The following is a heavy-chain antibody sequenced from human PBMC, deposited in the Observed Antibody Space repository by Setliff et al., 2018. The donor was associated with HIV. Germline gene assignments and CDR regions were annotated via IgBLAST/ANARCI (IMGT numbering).Heavy chain of an antibody. Sequence: SETLSLTCAVYGGSFSGYFWSWIRQPPGKGLEWIGEINHSGSTKYNPSLKSRVTISIDTSKNQFSLKLSSVTAADTAVYYCARDRSSGGYTYGLIDYWGQGRLVTVSS. D-gene: IGHD5-18*01. CDR2: INHSGST. CDR3: ARDRSSGGYTYGLIDY. V-gene: IGHV4-34*01. CDR1: GGSFSGYF. J-gene: IGHJ4*02.